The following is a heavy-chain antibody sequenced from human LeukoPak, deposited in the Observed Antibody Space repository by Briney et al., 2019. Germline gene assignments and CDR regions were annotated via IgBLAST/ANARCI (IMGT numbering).Heavy chain of an antibody. J-gene: IGHJ5*02. D-gene: IGHD3-3*01. V-gene: IGHV4-4*07. CDR3: ARDPPRTIFGVVIMESPAPNWFDP. CDR1: GGSISSYY. CDR2: IYTSGST. Sequence: SETPSLTCTVSGGSISSYYWSWIRQPAGKGLEWIGRIYTSGSTNYNPSLKSRVTMSVDTSKNQFSLKPSSVTAADTAVYYCARDPPRTIFGVVIMESPAPNWFDPWGQGTLVTVSS.